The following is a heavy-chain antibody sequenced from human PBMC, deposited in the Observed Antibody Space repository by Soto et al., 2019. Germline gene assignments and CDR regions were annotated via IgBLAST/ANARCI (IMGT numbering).Heavy chain of an antibody. CDR3: ARAGGLGAVAVDY. Sequence: SETLSLTCAVSGGSIRSGCYSWSWIRQPPGKGLEWIGYIYHSGSTYYNPSLKSRVTISVDRSKNQFSLKLSSVTAADTAVYYCARAGGLGAVAVDYWGQGTLVTVSS. J-gene: IGHJ4*02. V-gene: IGHV4-30-2*01. D-gene: IGHD6-19*01. CDR2: IYHSGST. CDR1: GGSIRSGCYS.